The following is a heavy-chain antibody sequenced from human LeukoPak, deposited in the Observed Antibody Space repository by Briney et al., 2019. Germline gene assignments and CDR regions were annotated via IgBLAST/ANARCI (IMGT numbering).Heavy chain of an antibody. CDR3: ARDQNYDTTEGFDP. J-gene: IGHJ5*02. Sequence: SETLSLTCTVSGGSISSGDYYWSWIRQPPGKGLERIGYIYYSGSTYYNPSLKSRVTISVDTSKNQFSLKLSSVTAADTAVYYCARDQNYDTTEGFDPWGQGTLVTVSS. CDR2: IYYSGST. V-gene: IGHV4-30-4*08. D-gene: IGHD3-9*01. CDR1: GGSISSGDYY.